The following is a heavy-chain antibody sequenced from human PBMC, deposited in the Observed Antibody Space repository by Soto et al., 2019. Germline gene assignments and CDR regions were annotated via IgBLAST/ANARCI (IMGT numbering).Heavy chain of an antibody. CDR1: GFTVSSNY. Sequence: VQLVESGGGLVQPGGSLRLSCAASGFTVSSNYMSWVRQAPGKGLEWVSVIYSGGSTYYADSVKGRFTISRDNSKNTLYLQMNSLRAEDTAVYYCARDKGSGGNDWYFDLWGRGTLVTVSS. J-gene: IGHJ2*01. V-gene: IGHV3-66*01. CDR2: IYSGGST. CDR3: ARDKGSGGNDWYFDL. D-gene: IGHD2-15*01.